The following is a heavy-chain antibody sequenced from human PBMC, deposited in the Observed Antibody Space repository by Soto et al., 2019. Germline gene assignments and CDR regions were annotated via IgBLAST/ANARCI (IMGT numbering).Heavy chain of an antibody. CDR1: GFTFSNAW. Sequence: EVQLVESGGGLVQPGGSLRLSCAASGFTFSNAWMSWVRQAPGKGLEWVGRIKSKTDGGTTDYAAPVKGRFTISRDDSKNTLYLQMNSLKTEDTAVYYCTTALTSITMIVVVSWGQGTLVTVSS. D-gene: IGHD3-22*01. V-gene: IGHV3-15*01. J-gene: IGHJ4*02. CDR2: IKSKTDGGTT. CDR3: TTALTSITMIVVVS.